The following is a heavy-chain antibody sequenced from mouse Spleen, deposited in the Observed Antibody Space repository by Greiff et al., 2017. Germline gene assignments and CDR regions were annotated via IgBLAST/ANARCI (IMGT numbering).Heavy chain of an antibody. CDR2: ISNGGGST. D-gene: IGHD2-10*02. Sequence: EVKVVESGGGLVQPGGSLKLSCAASGFTFSSYTISWVRQTPEKRLEWVAYISNGGGSTYYPDTVKGRFTISRDNAKNTLYLQMSSLKSKDTAMYYCARQGYGNYGDYAMDYWGQGTSVTVSS. J-gene: IGHJ4*01. CDR3: ARQGYGNYGDYAMDY. CDR1: GFTFSSYT. V-gene: IGHV5-12-2*01.